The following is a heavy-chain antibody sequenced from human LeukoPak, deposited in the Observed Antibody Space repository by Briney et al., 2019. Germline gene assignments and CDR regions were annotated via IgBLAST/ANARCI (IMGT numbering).Heavy chain of an antibody. CDR1: GFTFSSNW. Sequence: PGGSLRLSCAASGFTFSSNWMTWVRQAPGKGLEWVATIKPDGSGKYYVDSVKGRFTISRDNAKNSLFVQMNSLRVEDTAVYYCARDSGWKFGPWGQGTLVTVSS. CDR2: IKPDGSGK. J-gene: IGHJ5*02. V-gene: IGHV3-7*01. D-gene: IGHD3-10*01. CDR3: ARDSGWKFGP.